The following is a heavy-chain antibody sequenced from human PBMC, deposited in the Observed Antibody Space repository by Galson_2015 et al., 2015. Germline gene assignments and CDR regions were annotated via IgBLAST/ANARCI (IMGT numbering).Heavy chain of an antibody. J-gene: IGHJ4*02. D-gene: IGHD4-17*01. V-gene: IGHV6-1*01. CDR2: TYYKSKWSN. Sequence: CAISGDSVSSNSAAWNWIRQSPSRGLEWLGRTYYKSKWSNNYAVSVKGRITINPDTSKNQFSLQLNSVTPEDTAVYYCARGGPYGDYFFDQRGQGTLVTVSS. CDR3: ARGGPYGDYFFDQ. CDR1: GDSVSSNSAA.